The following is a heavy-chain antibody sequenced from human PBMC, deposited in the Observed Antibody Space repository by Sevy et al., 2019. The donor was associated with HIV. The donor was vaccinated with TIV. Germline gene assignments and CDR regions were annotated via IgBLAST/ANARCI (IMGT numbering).Heavy chain of an antibody. CDR2: IKSDGSDK. D-gene: IGHD3-16*01. Sequence: GGSLRLSCAASGFTFSAYWMNWVRQAPGKGLECVANIKSDGSDKHYVDSVEGRFTISRDNAQNSLYLQMNSLRVEDKAVYYCAQETVGRFDSWGKGTLVTVSS. V-gene: IGHV3-7*01. CDR3: AQETVGRFDS. J-gene: IGHJ4*02. CDR1: GFTFSAYW.